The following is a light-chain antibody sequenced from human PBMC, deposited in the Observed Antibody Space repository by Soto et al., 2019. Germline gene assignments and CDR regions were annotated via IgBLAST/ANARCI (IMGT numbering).Light chain of an antibody. V-gene: IGKV3-15*01. Sequence: EIVLTQSPGTLSLSPGERATLSCRASQTVTSNFLAWHQQKPGQAPRLLIYGASTRATGIPARFSGSGSGTEFTLTISSLQSEDFAVYYCQQYNNWPPWTFGQGTKVDIK. CDR2: GAS. CDR1: QTVTSN. CDR3: QQYNNWPPWT. J-gene: IGKJ1*01.